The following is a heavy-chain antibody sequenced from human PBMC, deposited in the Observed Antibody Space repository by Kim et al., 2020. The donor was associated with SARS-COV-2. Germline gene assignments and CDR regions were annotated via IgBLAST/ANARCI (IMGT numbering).Heavy chain of an antibody. Sequence: SETLSLTCTVSGGSISSYYWSWIRQPPGKGLEWIGYIYYSGSTNYNPSLKSRVTISVDTSKNQFSLKLSSVTAADTAVYYCARVVTMVQGVIIAPYYYYCMDGWGKGTTVTVSS. CDR1: GGSISSYY. CDR3: ARVVTMVQGVIIAPYYYYCMDG. D-gene: IGHD3-10*01. J-gene: IGHJ6*03. CDR2: IYYSGST. V-gene: IGHV4-59*01.